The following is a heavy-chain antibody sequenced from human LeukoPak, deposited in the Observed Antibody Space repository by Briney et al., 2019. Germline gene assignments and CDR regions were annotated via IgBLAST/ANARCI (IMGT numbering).Heavy chain of an antibody. V-gene: IGHV3-74*01. CDR1: GFTFSSYW. CDR3: TSRSSGQEY. Sequence: GGSLRLSCAASGFTFSSYWMHWVRQAPGKGLVWVSHISSDGSSTRYADSVKGRFTISRDNAKNTAYLQMNSLKTEDTAVYYCTSRSSGQEYWGQGTLVTVSS. CDR2: ISSDGSST. J-gene: IGHJ4*02. D-gene: IGHD6-19*01.